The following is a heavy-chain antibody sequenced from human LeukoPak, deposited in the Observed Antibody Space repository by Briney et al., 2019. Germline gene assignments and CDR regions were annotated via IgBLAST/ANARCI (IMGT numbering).Heavy chain of an antibody. J-gene: IGHJ3*02. CDR3: ARVRLHDAFDI. CDR1: GYTFTGYY. D-gene: IGHD4-11*01. Sequence: GASVKVSCKASGYTFTGYYMHWVRQAPGQGLEWMGWINPNSGGTNYARKFQGRVTMTRDTSISTAYMELSRLRSDDTAVYYCARVRLHDAFDIWGQGTMVTVSS. CDR2: INPNSGGT. V-gene: IGHV1-2*02.